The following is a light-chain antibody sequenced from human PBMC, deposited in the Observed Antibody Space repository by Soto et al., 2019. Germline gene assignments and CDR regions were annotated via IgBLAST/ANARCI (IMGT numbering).Light chain of an antibody. CDR1: QTVRDN. Sequence: EIVMTHSPATLSVSPGDRATLSCRARQTVRDNLAWYQQKPGQAHRLLLYGASTRATGIPARFSGSGSGTEFTLTIDSLQSEDFALYFCQQSNNWPYTFGQGTKLEIK. CDR2: GAS. J-gene: IGKJ2*01. CDR3: QQSNNWPYT. V-gene: IGKV3-15*01.